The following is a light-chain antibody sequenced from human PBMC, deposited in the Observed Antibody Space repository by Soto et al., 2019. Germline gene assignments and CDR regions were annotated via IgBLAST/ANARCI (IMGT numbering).Light chain of an antibody. J-gene: IGKJ3*01. CDR3: QKYNSALGFI. V-gene: IGKV1-27*01. CDR1: QGISNY. CDR2: AAS. Sequence: DIQMTQSPSSLSASVGDRVTITCRASQGISNYLAWYQQKPGKVPKLLIYAASTLQSGVPSRFSGSGSGTDFTLTISSLQPEDVATYSCQKYNSALGFIFGPGTKVDIK.